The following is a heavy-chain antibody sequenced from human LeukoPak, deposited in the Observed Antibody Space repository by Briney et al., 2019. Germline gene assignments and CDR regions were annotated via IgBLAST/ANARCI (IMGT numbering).Heavy chain of an antibody. D-gene: IGHD2-21*01. J-gene: IGHJ4*02. CDR2: ISGSGGST. CDR1: GFTFSSYA. CDR3: AKDLWAMAFDY. V-gene: IGHV3-23*01. Sequence: PGGSLRLSCVVSGFTFSSYAMSWVRQAPGKGLEWVSTISGSGGSTYYADSVKGRFTISRDNSKNTLYLQMNSLRAEDTAVYFCAKDLWAMAFDYWGQGTLVTVSS.